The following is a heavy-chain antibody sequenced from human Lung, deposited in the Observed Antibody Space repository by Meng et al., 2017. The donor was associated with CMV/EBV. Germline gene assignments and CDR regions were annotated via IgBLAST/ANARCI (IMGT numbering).Heavy chain of an antibody. J-gene: IGHJ6*02. CDR3: ARDIRGSDYYYGTDV. Sequence: GGSLRLXCAAFEFTFSSYRMNWVRQAPGKGLEWVSFISSTSAYIDYADSVKGRFTISRDNARNSLFLQMNSLRAEDTAVYYCARDIRGSDYYYGTDVWGQGTTVTVSS. CDR2: ISSTSAYI. D-gene: IGHD3-10*01. CDR1: EFTFSSYR. V-gene: IGHV3-21*01.